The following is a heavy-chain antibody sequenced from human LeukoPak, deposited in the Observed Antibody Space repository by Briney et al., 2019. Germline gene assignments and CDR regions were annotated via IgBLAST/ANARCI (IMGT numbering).Heavy chain of an antibody. D-gene: IGHD3-22*01. CDR3: ARDRRDMIVVVSWFDP. V-gene: IGHV1-2*02. Sequence: GASVKVSCKASGYTFTGYYTHWVRQAPGQGLEWMGWINPNSGGTNYAQKFQGRVTMTRDTSISTAYMELSRLRSDDTAVYYCARDRRDMIVVVSWFDPWGQGTLVTVSS. CDR1: GYTFTGYY. CDR2: INPNSGGT. J-gene: IGHJ5*02.